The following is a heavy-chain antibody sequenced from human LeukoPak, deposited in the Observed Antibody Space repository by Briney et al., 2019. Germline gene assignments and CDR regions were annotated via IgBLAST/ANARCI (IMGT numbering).Heavy chain of an antibody. CDR3: ARESVVVPAAMWPLETYYYYGMDV. D-gene: IGHD2-2*01. V-gene: IGHV1-69*13. Sequence: ASVKVSCKASGGTFSSYAISWVRQAPGQGLEWMGGIIPIFGTANYAQKFQGRVTITADESTSTAYMELSSLRSEDTAVYYCARESVVVPAAMWPLETYYYYGMDVWGQGTTVTVSS. CDR1: GGTFSSYA. J-gene: IGHJ6*02. CDR2: IIPIFGTA.